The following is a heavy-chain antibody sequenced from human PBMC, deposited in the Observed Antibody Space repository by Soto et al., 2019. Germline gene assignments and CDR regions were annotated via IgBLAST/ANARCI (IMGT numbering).Heavy chain of an antibody. CDR2: ISTYNSRT. CDR3: ARARYCARPSCYKHYYYGMDT. V-gene: IGHV1-18*04. D-gene: IGHD2-2*02. J-gene: IGHJ6*02. Sequence: QDQLVQSGAEVKKPGASVKISCEASGYTFTSHGISWVRQAPGQGLEWLGWISTYNSRTHYAQKVQGRVTMTTDTSTGTAYLDLRSLTFDDTAVYYCARARYCARPSCYKHYYYGMDTWGQGTTVTVSS. CDR1: GYTFTSHG.